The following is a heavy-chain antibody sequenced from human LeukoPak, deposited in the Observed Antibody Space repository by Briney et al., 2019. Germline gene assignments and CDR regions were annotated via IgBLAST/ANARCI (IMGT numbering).Heavy chain of an antibody. V-gene: IGHV5-51*01. J-gene: IGHJ4*02. CDR3: AIQTYYYDSSGYYLEDY. D-gene: IGHD3-22*01. CDR1: GYSFTSYW. Sequence: GESLKISCKGSGYSFTSYWIGWVRQMPGKGLEWMGIIYPGDSDTRYSPSFQGQVTISADKSISTAYLQWSSLKASDTAMYYCAIQTYYYDSSGYYLEDYWGQGTLVTVSS. CDR2: IYPGDSDT.